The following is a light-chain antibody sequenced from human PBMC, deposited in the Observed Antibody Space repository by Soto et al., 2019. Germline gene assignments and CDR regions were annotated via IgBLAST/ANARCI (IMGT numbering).Light chain of an antibody. CDR1: QDVSNH. CDR2: YTS. V-gene: IGKV1-33*01. Sequence: DIPMTQSPSSLSASVGDRVTITCQASQDVSNHLNWYQQKPGKAPKLLITYTSNLETGVPSRFSGSGFGTDFTFSIRTLQPEDTATYYCQQYDNVPYTFGQGTKLEIK. J-gene: IGKJ2*01. CDR3: QQYDNVPYT.